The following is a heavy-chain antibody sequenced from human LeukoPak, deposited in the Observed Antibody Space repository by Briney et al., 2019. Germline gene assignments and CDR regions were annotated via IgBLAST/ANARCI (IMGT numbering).Heavy chain of an antibody. J-gene: IGHJ6*03. Sequence: NASETLSLTCTVSGGSISSYYWSWIRQPPGKGLEWIGYIYTSGSTNYNPSLKSRVTISVDTSKNQFSLKLSSVTAADTAVYYCASSRAGTLIAALFIYYYYMDVWGKGTTVTVSS. V-gene: IGHV4-4*09. CDR1: GGSISSYY. D-gene: IGHD6-13*01. CDR3: ASSRAGTLIAALFIYYYYMDV. CDR2: IYTSGST.